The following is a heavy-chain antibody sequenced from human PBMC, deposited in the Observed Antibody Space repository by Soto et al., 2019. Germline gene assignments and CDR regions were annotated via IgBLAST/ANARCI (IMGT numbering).Heavy chain of an antibody. J-gene: IGHJ6*04. V-gene: IGHV3-30*18. CDR3: ANLGDIVVVNV. CDR1: GFTFSSYG. D-gene: IGHD2-2*01. Sequence: GGSLRLSCAASGFTFSSYGMHWVRQAPGKGLEWVAVISYDGSNKYYADSVKGRFTISRDNSKNTLYLQMNSLRAEDTAVYYCANLGDIVVVNVWGKGTTVTVSS. CDR2: ISYDGSNK.